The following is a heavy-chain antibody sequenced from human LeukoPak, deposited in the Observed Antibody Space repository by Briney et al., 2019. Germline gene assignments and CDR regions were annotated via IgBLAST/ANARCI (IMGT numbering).Heavy chain of an antibody. CDR2: INPNGGGT. CDR1: GYTFTGYY. Sequence: ASVKVSCKASGYTFTGYYMHWVRQAPGQGLEWMGWINPNGGGTNYAQKFQGRVTMTRDTSISTAYMELSRLRSDDTAVYYCARRMMVRGVGYYGMDVWGQGTTVTVSS. CDR3: ARRMMVRGVGYYGMDV. V-gene: IGHV1-2*02. J-gene: IGHJ6*02. D-gene: IGHD3-10*01.